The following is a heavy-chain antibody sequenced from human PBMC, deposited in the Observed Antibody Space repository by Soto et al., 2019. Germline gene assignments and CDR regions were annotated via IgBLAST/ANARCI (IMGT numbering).Heavy chain of an antibody. CDR1: GFTVSSNY. Sequence: GALRLSCAASGFTVSSNYMSWVRQAPGKGLEWVSVIYSGGSTYYADSVKGRFAISRDNSKNTLYLQMNSLRAEDTVVYYCARDMVVPAAAVDVWGKGTTVTVSS. V-gene: IGHV3-66*01. CDR3: ARDMVVPAAAVDV. J-gene: IGHJ6*04. CDR2: IYSGGST. D-gene: IGHD2-2*01.